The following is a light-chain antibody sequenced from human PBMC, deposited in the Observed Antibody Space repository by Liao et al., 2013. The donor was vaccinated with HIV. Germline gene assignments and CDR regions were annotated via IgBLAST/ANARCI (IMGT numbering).Light chain of an antibody. CDR3: QAWDTSTAYV. J-gene: IGLJ1*01. V-gene: IGLV3-1*01. CDR2: QDS. CDR1: KLGDKL. Sequence: SYEMTQPPSVSVSPGQTASITCSGNKLGDKLTSWYQQRPGQSPVLVIYQDSKRPSGIPGRFSGSNSGNTATLTISGTQAMDEADYYCQAWDTSTAYVFGPGTRVTVL.